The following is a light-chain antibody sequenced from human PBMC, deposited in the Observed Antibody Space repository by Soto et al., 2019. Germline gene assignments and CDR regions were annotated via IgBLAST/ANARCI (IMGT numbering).Light chain of an antibody. CDR3: QQYNNWPLIT. J-gene: IGKJ5*01. Sequence: DIQMAPSASGLWASVGDRKTMTCGASQSISRYLNWYQQKPGKAPKLLIYAASTFQSGVPSRFSGSGSGTDFTLTIRTLQSEDFALYFCQQYNNWPLITFGQGTRREI. CDR2: AAS. CDR1: QSISRY. V-gene: IGKV1-39*02.